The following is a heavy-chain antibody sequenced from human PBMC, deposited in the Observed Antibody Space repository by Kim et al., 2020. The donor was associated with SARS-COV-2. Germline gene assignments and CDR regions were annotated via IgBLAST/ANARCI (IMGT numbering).Heavy chain of an antibody. V-gene: IGHV3-30*02. Sequence: DSVRGRFTISIDNSKNSLYLQMNSLRAEDTAVYYCAKVLRYFSFYYGMDVWCQGTTVTVSS. J-gene: IGHJ6*02. D-gene: IGHD3-3*01. CDR3: AKVLRYFSFYYGMDV.